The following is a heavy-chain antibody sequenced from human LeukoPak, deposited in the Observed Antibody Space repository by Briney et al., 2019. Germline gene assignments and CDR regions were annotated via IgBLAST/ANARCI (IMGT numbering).Heavy chain of an antibody. Sequence: RASVKVSCKASGGTFSSYAISWVRQAPGQGLEWMGGIIPIFGTANYAQKFQGRVTITADESTSTAYMELSSLRSGGTAVYYCARGYCSGGSCYSFFDYWGQGTLVTVSS. CDR3: ARGYCSGGSCYSFFDY. CDR2: IIPIFGTA. J-gene: IGHJ4*02. V-gene: IGHV1-69*13. D-gene: IGHD2-15*01. CDR1: GGTFSSYA.